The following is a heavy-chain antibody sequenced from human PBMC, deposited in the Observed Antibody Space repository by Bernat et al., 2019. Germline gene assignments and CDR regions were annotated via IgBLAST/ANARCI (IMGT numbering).Heavy chain of an antibody. CDR3: AKDSSLRFGLNYYYYGMDV. J-gene: IGHJ6*02. D-gene: IGHD3-10*01. CDR1: GFTFSSYA. CDR2: ISGSGGST. V-gene: IGHV3-23*04. Sequence: EVQLVESGGGLVQPGGSLRLSCAASGFTFSSYAMSWVRQAPGKWLEWVSAISGSGGSTYYADSVKGRFTISRDNSKHTLYPQMNSLRAEDTAVYYCAKDSSLRFGLNYYYYGMDVWGQGTTVTVSS.